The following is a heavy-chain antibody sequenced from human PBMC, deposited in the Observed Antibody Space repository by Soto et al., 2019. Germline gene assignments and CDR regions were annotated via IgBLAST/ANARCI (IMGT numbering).Heavy chain of an antibody. CDR1: GGTFSSYT. V-gene: IGHV1-69*02. J-gene: IGHJ5*02. CDR2: IIPILGIA. CDR3: ARPHYDILTGYWFDP. D-gene: IGHD3-9*01. Sequence: KVSCKASGGTFSSYTISWVRQAPGQGLEWMGRIIPILGIANYAQKFQGRVTITADKSTSTAYMELSSLRSEDTAVYYCARPHYDILTGYWFDPWGQGTLVTVSS.